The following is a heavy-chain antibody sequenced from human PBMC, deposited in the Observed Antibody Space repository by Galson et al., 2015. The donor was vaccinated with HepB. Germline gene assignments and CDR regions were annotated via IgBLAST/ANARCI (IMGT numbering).Heavy chain of an antibody. J-gene: IGHJ5*02. CDR3: ARGPLYYDFSKGAWFDP. Sequence: QSGAEVKKPGASVKVSCKASGYTFTSYGISWVRQAPGQGLEWMGWISAYNGNTNYAQKLQGRVTMTTDTSTSTAYMELRSLRSDDTAVYYCARGPLYYDFSKGAWFDPWGQGTLVTVSS. CDR1: GYTFTSYG. D-gene: IGHD3-3*01. CDR2: ISAYNGNT. V-gene: IGHV1-18*01.